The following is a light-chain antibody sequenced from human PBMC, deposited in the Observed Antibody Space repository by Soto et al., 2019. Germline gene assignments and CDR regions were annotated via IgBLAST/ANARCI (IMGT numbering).Light chain of an antibody. CDR1: QSVSSN. J-gene: IGKJ4*01. CDR3: QQYNNWPLT. CDR2: GAS. V-gene: IGKV3-15*01. Sequence: EIVMTQSPATLSVSPGERATLSCRASQSVSSNLAWYQQKPGQAPRLVIYGASTRATGIPARFSGSGSETEFTLSISRLQSEDCAVYSCQQYNNWPLTFGGGTKVEIK.